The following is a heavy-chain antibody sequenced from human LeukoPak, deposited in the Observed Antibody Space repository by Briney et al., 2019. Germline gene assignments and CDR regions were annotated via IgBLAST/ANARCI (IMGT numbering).Heavy chain of an antibody. CDR3: AKDGTERWLVLYYYYYMDV. Sequence: GSLRLSCAASGFTFNTYGMHWVRQAPGQGLEWVAFIRYDASTKYYADSVKGRFTISRDNSKNTLYLQMNSLRAEDTAVYYCAKDGTERWLVLYYYYYMDVWGKGTTVTVSS. V-gene: IGHV3-30*02. D-gene: IGHD6-19*01. J-gene: IGHJ6*03. CDR1: GFTFNTYG. CDR2: IRYDASTK.